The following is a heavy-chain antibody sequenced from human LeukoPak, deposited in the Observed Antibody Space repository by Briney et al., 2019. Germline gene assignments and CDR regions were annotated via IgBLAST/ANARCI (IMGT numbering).Heavy chain of an antibody. CDR3: AKAAAAGYKLIRIYYYYGMDV. D-gene: IGHD6-13*01. Sequence: GGSLRLSCAASGFTFSSYSINSVRQAPGKGLEWVSSISSSSSYIYYADSVKGRFTISRDNAKNSLYLQMNSLRAEDTAVYYCAKAAAAGYKLIRIYYYYGMDVWGKGTTVTVSS. J-gene: IGHJ6*04. CDR2: ISSSSSYI. V-gene: IGHV3-21*01. CDR1: GFTFSSYS.